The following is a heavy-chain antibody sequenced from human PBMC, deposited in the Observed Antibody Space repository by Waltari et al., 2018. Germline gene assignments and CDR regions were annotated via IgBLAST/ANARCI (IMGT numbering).Heavy chain of an antibody. J-gene: IGHJ6*02. D-gene: IGHD6-19*01. V-gene: IGHV1-8*02. CDR3: ARAGAAYYYYYGMDV. CDR2: VNPNSGDT. Sequence: QVQLVQSGAEVKKPGASVKVSCKASGYTFTSYDINWVRQATGQGLEWMGWVNPNSGDTGYTQKYQGRVTMTRNTSISTAYMELSSLRSEDTAVYYWARAGAAYYYYYGMDVWGQGTTVTVSS. CDR1: GYTFTSYD.